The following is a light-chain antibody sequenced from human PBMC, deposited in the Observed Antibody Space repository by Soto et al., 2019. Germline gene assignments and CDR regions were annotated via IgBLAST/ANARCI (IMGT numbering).Light chain of an antibody. V-gene: IGLV2-14*01. CDR2: DVT. CDR3: SSYTSSTTDV. J-gene: IGLJ1*01. Sequence: QSVLTQPASVSGSPGQSITISCTGTSSDVGGYNYVSWFQQHPGEAPKLLIYDVTSRPSGVSNRLSGSKSGNTASLTISGLRPEDEADYYCSSYTSSTTDVFGTGTKVTIL. CDR1: SSDVGGYNY.